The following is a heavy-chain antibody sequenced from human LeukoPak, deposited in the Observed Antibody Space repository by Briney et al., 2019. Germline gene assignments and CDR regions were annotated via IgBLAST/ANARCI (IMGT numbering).Heavy chain of an antibody. V-gene: IGHV4-61*02. D-gene: IGHD5-18*01. CDR1: GGSTSSGSYY. CDR2: IYTSGST. J-gene: IGHJ5*02. Sequence: SETLSLTCTVSGGSTSSGSYYWSWIRQPAGKGLEWIGRIYTSGSTNYNPSLKSRVTISVDTSKNQFSLKLSSVTAADTAVYYCARTRRIGYSPSAPNWFDPWGQGTLVTVSS. CDR3: ARTRRIGYSPSAPNWFDP.